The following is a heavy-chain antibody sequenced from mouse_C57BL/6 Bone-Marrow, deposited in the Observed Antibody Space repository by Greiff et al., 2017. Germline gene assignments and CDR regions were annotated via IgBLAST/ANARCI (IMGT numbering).Heavy chain of an antibody. J-gene: IGHJ2*01. CDR3: ARNWPPVDY. V-gene: IGHV1-80*01. Sequence: QVQLQQSGAELVKPGASVKISCKASGYAFSSYWMHWVKQRPGKGLEWIGQIYPGDGDTNYNGKFKGKATLTADKSSSTAYMQLSSLTSEDSAVYFCARNWPPVDYWGQGTTLTVSS. D-gene: IGHD4-1*01. CDR1: GYAFSSYW. CDR2: IYPGDGDT.